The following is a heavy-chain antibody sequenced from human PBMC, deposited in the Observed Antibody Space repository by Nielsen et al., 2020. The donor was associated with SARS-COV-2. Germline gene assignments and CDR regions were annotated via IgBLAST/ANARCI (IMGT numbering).Heavy chain of an antibody. V-gene: IGHV3-21*04. D-gene: IGHD3-16*01. Sequence: GESLKISCAASGFSLDTHTMNWVRQAPGKGLEWVSSISGSSNYIYYRDSVKGRFTISRDNARNSVYLQIDSLRAEDTAIYYCARARGGYDFDYWGQGTLVTVSS. CDR1: GFSLDTHT. CDR3: ARARGGYDFDY. CDR2: ISGSSNYI. J-gene: IGHJ4*02.